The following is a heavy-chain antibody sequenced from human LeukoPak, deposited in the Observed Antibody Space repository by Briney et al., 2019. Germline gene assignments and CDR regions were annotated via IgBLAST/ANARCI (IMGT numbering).Heavy chain of an antibody. D-gene: IGHD3-3*01. CDR2: ISDSGAST. Sequence: PGGSLRLSCAASGFTFSSYARNWVRQTPGKGLEWVSSISDSGASTYYADSVKGRFTISRDNSKNTLYLQMNSLRVEDTAVYYCAKGPQLGVRFPDYWGQGTLVTVSS. CDR1: GFTFSSYA. V-gene: IGHV3-23*01. CDR3: AKGPQLGVRFPDY. J-gene: IGHJ4*02.